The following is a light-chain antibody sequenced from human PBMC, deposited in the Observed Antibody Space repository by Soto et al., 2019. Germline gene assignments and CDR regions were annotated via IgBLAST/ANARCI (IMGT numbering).Light chain of an antibody. CDR1: ESVRDN. CDR3: QQYEKWPPIT. CDR2: DAS. Sequence: EILMTQATATLSVSPGDTATRSCRSSESVRDNLAWYQQRPGQAPRLLIYDASTRATGIPARFSGSGSGTDFTLIISSLQSEDFAVYYCQQYEKWPPITFGQGTLLEI. V-gene: IGKV3-15*01. J-gene: IGKJ5*01.